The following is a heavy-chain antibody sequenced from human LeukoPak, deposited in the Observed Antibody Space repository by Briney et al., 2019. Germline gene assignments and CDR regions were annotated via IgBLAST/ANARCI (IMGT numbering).Heavy chain of an antibody. J-gene: IGHJ4*02. Sequence: SETLSLTCTVSGGSISSYYWSWIRQPPGKGLEWIGYIYYSGSTNYNPSLKSRVTISVDTSKNQFSLKLSSVTAADTAVYYCARVAAVVPAAIYKGYYFDYWGQGTLVTVSS. CDR2: IYYSGST. V-gene: IGHV4-59*01. CDR3: ARVAAVVPAAIYKGYYFDY. CDR1: GGSISSYY. D-gene: IGHD2-2*01.